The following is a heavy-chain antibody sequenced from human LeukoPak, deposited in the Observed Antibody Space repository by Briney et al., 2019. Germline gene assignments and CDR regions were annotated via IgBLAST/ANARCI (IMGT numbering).Heavy chain of an antibody. CDR3: ARDSGSYLHLDY. CDR2: IYYSGST. D-gene: IGHD1-26*01. CDR1: GGSISSYY. J-gene: IGHJ4*02. Sequence: PSETLSLTCTVSGGSISSYYWRWIRQPPGKGLEWIGYIYYSGSTNYNPSLKSRVTISVDTSKNQFSLKLSSVTAADTAVYYCARDSGSYLHLDYWDQGTLVTVSS. V-gene: IGHV4-59*01.